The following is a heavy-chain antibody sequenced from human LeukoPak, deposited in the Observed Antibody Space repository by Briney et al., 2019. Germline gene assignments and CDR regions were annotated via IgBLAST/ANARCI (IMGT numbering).Heavy chain of an antibody. J-gene: IGHJ4*02. D-gene: IGHD3-10*01. V-gene: IGHV1-58*02. CDR3: ARDRRTMVRGVIQPGGDPLHD. Sequence: GASVKVSCKASGFTFTSSAMQWVRQARGQRLEWIGWIVVGSGNTNYAQKFQERVTITRDMSTSTAYMELSSLRAEDTAVYYCARDRRTMVRGVIQPGGDPLHDWGQGTLVTVSS. CDR2: IVVGSGNT. CDR1: GFTFTSSA.